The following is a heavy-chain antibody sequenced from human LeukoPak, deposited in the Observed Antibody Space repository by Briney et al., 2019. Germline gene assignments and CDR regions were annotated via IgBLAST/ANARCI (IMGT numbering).Heavy chain of an antibody. CDR2: IKHGGSVK. V-gene: IGHV3-7*01. CDR3: ARDRGLSGYDLCDY. J-gene: IGHJ4*02. D-gene: IGHD5-12*01. CDR1: TFTFSNYW. Sequence: PGGSLRLSCAASTFTFSNYWMNWVRQAPGKGLEWVATIKHGGSVKHYVDSVEGRFTISRDNAMNSLYLQMNSLRAEDTAVYYCARDRGLSGYDLCDYWGQGTLVTVSS.